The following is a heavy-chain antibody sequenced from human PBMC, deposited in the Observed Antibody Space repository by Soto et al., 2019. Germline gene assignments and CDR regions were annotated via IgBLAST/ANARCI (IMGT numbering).Heavy chain of an antibody. J-gene: IGHJ6*03. CDR2: ISYSGLT. CDR1: GGSISSSSSY. CDR3: ASPPTTVTTRYYYYMDV. V-gene: IGHV4-39*01. D-gene: IGHD4-17*01. Sequence: SETLSLTCTVSGGSISSSSSYWGWIRQPPGKGLEWIASISYSGLTYYNPSLESRVTISVDTSKNQFSLKLSSVTAADTAVYYCASPPTTVTTRYYYYMDVWGKGTTVTVSS.